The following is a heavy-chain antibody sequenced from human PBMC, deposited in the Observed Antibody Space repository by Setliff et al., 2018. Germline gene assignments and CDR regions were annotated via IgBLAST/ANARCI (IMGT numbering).Heavy chain of an antibody. CDR3: AREQWLDPPGYYYMDV. CDR2: IYSGGSA. J-gene: IGHJ6*03. V-gene: IGHV4-4*07. D-gene: IGHD6-19*01. CDR1: GGSISSYY. Sequence: KTSETLSLTCTVSGGSISSYYWNWIRQPAGKGLEWVGRIYSGGSANYNPSLKSRVTMSIDTSKNQFSLKLNSVTAADMAVYYCAREQWLDPPGYYYMDVWAKGTTVTVSS.